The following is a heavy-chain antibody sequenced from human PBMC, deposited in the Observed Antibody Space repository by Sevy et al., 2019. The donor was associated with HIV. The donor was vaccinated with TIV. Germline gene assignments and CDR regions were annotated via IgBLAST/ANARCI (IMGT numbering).Heavy chain of an antibody. V-gene: IGHV3-7*01. CDR3: ARGVGLDC. D-gene: IGHD1-26*01. Sequence: GGSLRLSCAASGFTFSPYXXXWXXXAPGKGLEWVAKIRPDGSDKYYVDSVKGRFTISRDNAKNSLYLQMNSLRADDTAMYYCARGVGLDCWGQGALVTVSS. CDR1: GFTFSPYX. J-gene: IGHJ4*02. CDR2: IRPDGSDK.